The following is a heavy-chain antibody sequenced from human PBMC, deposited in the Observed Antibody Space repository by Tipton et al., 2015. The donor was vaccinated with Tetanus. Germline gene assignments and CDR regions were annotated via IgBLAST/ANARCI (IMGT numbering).Heavy chain of an antibody. CDR3: ARTPATVVTDY. Sequence: SLRLSCAASGFTFSDYYMSWIRQAPGKGLAWVSYISGSASPIYYADSVKGRFTISRDNAENSLYLQMNSLRAEDTAVYYCARTPATVVTDYWGQGTLVTASA. CDR2: ISGSASPI. V-gene: IGHV3-11*01. D-gene: IGHD2-21*02. J-gene: IGHJ4*02. CDR1: GFTFSDYY.